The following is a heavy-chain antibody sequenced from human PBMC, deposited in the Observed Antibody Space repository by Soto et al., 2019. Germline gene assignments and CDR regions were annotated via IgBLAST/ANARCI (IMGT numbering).Heavy chain of an antibody. CDR2: IIPIFGTA. CDR1: GGTFSSYA. CDR3: ARDAITIFGVVMPYYYYGMDV. D-gene: IGHD3-3*01. Sequence: QLVQSGAEVKKPGSSVKVSCKASGGTFSSYAISWVRQAPGQGLEWMGGIIPIFGTANYAQKFQGRVTITADESTSTAYMELSSLRSEDTAVYYCARDAITIFGVVMPYYYYGMDVWGQGTTVTVSS. V-gene: IGHV1-69*01. J-gene: IGHJ6*02.